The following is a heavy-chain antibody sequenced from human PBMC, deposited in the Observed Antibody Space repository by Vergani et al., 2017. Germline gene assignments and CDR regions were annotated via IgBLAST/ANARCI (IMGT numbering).Heavy chain of an antibody. J-gene: IGHJ4*02. Sequence: VQLLESGGGVVQPGRSLRLSCAASEFTFSSNAMHWVRQAPGKGLEWVAVISYDGSNEYYADSVKGRFTISRDNSKNTLYLQMNSLRAEDTTVYYCARGGYCISTSCHGAFDYWGQGTLVTVSS. CDR1: EFTFSSNA. CDR2: ISYDGSNE. V-gene: IGHV3-30*04. CDR3: ARGGYCISTSCHGAFDY. D-gene: IGHD2-2*01.